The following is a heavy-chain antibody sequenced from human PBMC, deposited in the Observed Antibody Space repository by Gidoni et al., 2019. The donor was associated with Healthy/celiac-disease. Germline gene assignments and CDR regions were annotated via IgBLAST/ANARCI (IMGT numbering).Heavy chain of an antibody. CDR3: ARDGSYGSGSYSKGGWFDP. D-gene: IGHD3-10*01. V-gene: IGHV1-18*04. CDR1: GYTFTTYG. J-gene: IGHJ5*02. CDR2: ISAYNGNT. Sequence: QVQLVQSGAEVKKPGASVKVSCTASGYTFTTYGISWVRQAPGQGLEWMGWISAYNGNTNYAQKLQGRVTMTTDTSTSTAYMELRSLRSDDTAVYYCARDGSYGSGSYSKGGWFDPWGQGTLVTVSS.